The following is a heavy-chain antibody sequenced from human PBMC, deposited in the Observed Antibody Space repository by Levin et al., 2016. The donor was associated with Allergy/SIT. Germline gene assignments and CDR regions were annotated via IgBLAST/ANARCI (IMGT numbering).Heavy chain of an antibody. D-gene: IGHD4-23*01. CDR1: GFTFSDHY. V-gene: IGHV3-72*01. Sequence: GESLKISCAASGFTFSDHYMDWVRQAPGKGLEWVGRSRNRANSYTTEYAAFVKGRFTISRDDSRNSLYLQMNSLKTEDTALYYCARATTVITPPSIDMWGQGTMVTVSS. J-gene: IGHJ3*02. CDR2: SRNRANSYTT. CDR3: ARATTVITPPSIDM.